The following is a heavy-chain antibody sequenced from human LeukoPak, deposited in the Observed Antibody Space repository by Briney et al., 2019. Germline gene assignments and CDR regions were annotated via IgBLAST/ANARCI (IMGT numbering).Heavy chain of an antibody. D-gene: IGHD3-9*01. CDR2: IYYSGST. CDR3: ARGIGVLRYFDWLPDYFDY. Sequence: SETLSLTCTVSGGSISSYYWSWIRQPPGKGLEWIGYIYYSGSTNYNPSLKSRVTISVDTSKNQFSLKLSSATAADTAVYYCARGIGVLRYFDWLPDYFDYWGQGTLVTVSS. CDR1: GGSISSYY. V-gene: IGHV4-59*01. J-gene: IGHJ4*02.